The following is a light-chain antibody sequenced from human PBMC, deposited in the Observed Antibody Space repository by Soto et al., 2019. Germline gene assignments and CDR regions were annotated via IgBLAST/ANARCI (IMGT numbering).Light chain of an antibody. J-gene: IGLJ1*01. V-gene: IGLV2-8*01. Sequence: ALTQPPSASGSPGQSVTISCTGTSSDVGGYDYVSWYQQHPGKAPKLMIYEVTERPSGVPDRFSGSKSGNTASLTVSGLQAEDEADYYCSSYAGSNNFVFGTGTKVTVL. CDR1: SSDVGGYDY. CDR3: SSYAGSNNFV. CDR2: EVT.